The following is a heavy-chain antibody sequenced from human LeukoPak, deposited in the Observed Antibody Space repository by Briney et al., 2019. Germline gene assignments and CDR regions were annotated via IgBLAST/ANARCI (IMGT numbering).Heavy chain of an antibody. Sequence: GGSQRLSCAASGLTFSSYGMSWVRQAPGKGLEWVSSIRRSSSHIYYANSMKGRFTTSRDNTKNSLYLQMNSLRGEDTAVYYCARGSSDYCDWNDYWGQGALVTVSS. V-gene: IGHV3-21*01. D-gene: IGHD4-17*01. J-gene: IGHJ4*02. CDR1: GLTFSSYG. CDR3: ARGSSDYCDWNDY. CDR2: IRRSSSHI.